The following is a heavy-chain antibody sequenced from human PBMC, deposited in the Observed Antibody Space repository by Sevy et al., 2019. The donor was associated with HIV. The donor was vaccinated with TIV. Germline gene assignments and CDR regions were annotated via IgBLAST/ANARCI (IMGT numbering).Heavy chain of an antibody. V-gene: IGHV1-69*13. CDR1: GGTFSSYA. J-gene: IGHJ6*02. D-gene: IGHD6-13*01. CDR2: IIPIFGTA. Sequence: ASVKVSCKASGGTFSSYAISWVRQAPGQGLEWMGGIIPIFGTANYAQKFQGRVTITGDESTSTAYMELSSLRSEDTAVYYGARTKPTIIAAAGTGDYYYYGMDVWGQGTTVTVSS. CDR3: ARTKPTIIAAAGTGDYYYYGMDV.